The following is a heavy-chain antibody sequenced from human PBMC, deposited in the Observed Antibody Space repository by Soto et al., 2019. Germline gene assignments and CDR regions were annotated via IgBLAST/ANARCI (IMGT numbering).Heavy chain of an antibody. J-gene: IGHJ4*02. Sequence: GGSLRLSCAASGFTFSTYGMSWVRQAPGKGLEWVSGISASGGSTYYADSVKGRFTISRDNSKSTMYLQMNSLRAEDTALYYCAKSNRPTAAFDYWGQGTLVTV. CDR2: ISASGGST. D-gene: IGHD4-4*01. V-gene: IGHV3-23*01. CDR1: GFTFSTYG. CDR3: AKSNRPTAAFDY.